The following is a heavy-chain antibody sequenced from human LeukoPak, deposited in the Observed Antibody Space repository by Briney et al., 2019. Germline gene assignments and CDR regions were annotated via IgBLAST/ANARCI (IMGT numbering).Heavy chain of an antibody. D-gene: IGHD4-11*01. Sequence: PLASVKVSCKTSGYRFTGYYMHWVRQAPGQGLEWMGWINPKSGDPIYVQKFQGRVTLTRDTSIDTVYLELSSLKSDDTAVYYCARDPGHDTSNYGGLDFWGQGTLVTVSS. CDR2: INPKSGDP. V-gene: IGHV1-2*02. CDR3: ARDPGHDTSNYGGLDF. CDR1: GYRFTGYY. J-gene: IGHJ4*02.